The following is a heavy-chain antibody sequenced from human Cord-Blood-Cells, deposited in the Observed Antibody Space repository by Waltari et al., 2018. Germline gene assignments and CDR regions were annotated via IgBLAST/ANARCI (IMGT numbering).Heavy chain of an antibody. Sequence: QLQLQESGPGLVKPSETLSLTCTVSGGSISSSSYYWGWIRQPPGKGLEWIGSIYYSGSTYYNPSLKRRVTISVDTSKNQFSLKLSSVTAADTAVYYCAKHVSTTVTKRGAFDIWGQGTMVTVSS. CDR2: IYYSGST. J-gene: IGHJ3*02. D-gene: IGHD4-17*01. CDR3: AKHVSTTVTKRGAFDI. V-gene: IGHV4-39*01. CDR1: GGSISSSSYY.